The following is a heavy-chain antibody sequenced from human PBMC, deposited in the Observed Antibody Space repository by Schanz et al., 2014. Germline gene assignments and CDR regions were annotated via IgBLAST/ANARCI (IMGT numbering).Heavy chain of an antibody. CDR1: GYTFTNYY. V-gene: IGHV1-2*02. J-gene: IGHJ5*01. CDR3: ARDSDVSKYNLFDS. CDR2: ISPNGAT. Sequence: QVQLVQSGAEVKKPGASVKLSCKASGYTFTNYYIHWVRQAPGQGLEWMGWISPNGATRYAQNFQDKVTMTRDTSISTVYMELTRLTFDDTAIYYCARDSDVSKYNLFDSWGQGTLVTVSS.